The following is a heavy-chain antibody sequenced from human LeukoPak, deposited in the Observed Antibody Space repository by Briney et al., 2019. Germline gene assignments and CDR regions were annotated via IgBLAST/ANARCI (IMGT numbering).Heavy chain of an antibody. Sequence: GGSLRLSCAASGFTFSSYWMHWVRQAPGKGLVWVSRINSDGSSTSYADSVKGRFTISRDNAKNTLYLQMNSLRAEDTAVYYSAKLGTRWPYEDYWGQGTLVTVSS. J-gene: IGHJ4*02. CDR2: INSDGSST. V-gene: IGHV3-74*01. CDR1: GFTFSSYW. D-gene: IGHD7-27*01. CDR3: AKLGTRWPYEDY.